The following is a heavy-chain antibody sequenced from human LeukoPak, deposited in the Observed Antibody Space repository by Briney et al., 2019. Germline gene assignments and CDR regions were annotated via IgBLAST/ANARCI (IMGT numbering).Heavy chain of an antibody. CDR2: IYYSGST. V-gene: IGHV4-39*07. D-gene: IGHD3-9*01. J-gene: IGHJ6*03. CDR3: ARKLRYFDWPQSRVYYYYYMDV. Sequence: SETLSLTCTVSGGSISSSSYYWGWIRQPPGKGLEWIGSIYYSGSTNYNPSLKSRVTISVDTSKNQFSLKLSSVTAADTAVYYCARKLRYFDWPQSRVYYYYYMDVWGKGTTVTVSS. CDR1: GGSISSSSYY.